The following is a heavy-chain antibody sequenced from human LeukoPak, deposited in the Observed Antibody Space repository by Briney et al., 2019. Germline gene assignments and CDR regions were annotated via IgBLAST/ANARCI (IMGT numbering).Heavy chain of an antibody. CDR3: ARGYYGSGSYYTPTRPYYYYYYMDV. J-gene: IGHJ6*03. CDR2: VYHSGNT. CDR1: GGSISSSSYY. V-gene: IGHV4-39*07. D-gene: IGHD3-10*01. Sequence: SETLSLTCTVSGGSISSSSYYWGWIRQPPGKGLEWIGSVYHSGNTYCNPSLQSRVTISVDTSKNQFSLKLSSVTAADTAVYYCARGYYGSGSYYTPTRPYYYYYYMDVWGQGTTVPISS.